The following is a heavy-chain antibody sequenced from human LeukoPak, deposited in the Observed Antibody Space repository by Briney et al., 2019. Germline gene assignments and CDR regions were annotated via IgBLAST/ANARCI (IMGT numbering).Heavy chain of an antibody. D-gene: IGHD6-6*01. J-gene: IGHJ4*02. CDR2: IRYDGSNK. CDR3: ARVGPGKIAARPFDY. CDR1: GFTFSSYG. Sequence: GGSLRLSCAASGFTFSSYGMHWVRQAPGKGLEWVAFIRYDGSNKYYADSVKGRFTISRDNAKNSLYLQMNSLRAEDTAVYYCARVGPGKIAARPFDYWGQGTLVTVSS. V-gene: IGHV3-30*02.